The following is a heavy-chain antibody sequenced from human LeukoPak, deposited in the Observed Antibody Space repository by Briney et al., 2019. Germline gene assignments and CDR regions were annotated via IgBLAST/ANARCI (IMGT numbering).Heavy chain of an antibody. CDR1: GFTFSTYS. J-gene: IGHJ4*02. D-gene: IGHD6-19*01. Sequence: GGSLRLSCAASGFTFSTYSMNWVRQAPGKGLEWVSYISSSSSTIYYADSVKGRFTISRDNSKNTLYLQMNSLRAEDTAVYYCAKGIAVAGYYFDYWGQGTLVTVSS. CDR3: AKGIAVAGYYFDY. CDR2: ISSSSSTI. V-gene: IGHV3-48*01.